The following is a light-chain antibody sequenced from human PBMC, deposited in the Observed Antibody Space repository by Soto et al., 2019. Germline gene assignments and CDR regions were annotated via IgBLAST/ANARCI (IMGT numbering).Light chain of an antibody. V-gene: IGKV1-39*01. Sequence: DIQMTQSPSSLSASVGDRVTITCQGSQYIDTELSWYQQKPGKAPKLLIHDASNLEGGVPSRFSGSGSGTDFTLTISSLQPEDFATYYCQQSYSTPVTFGQGTKVDI. J-gene: IGKJ1*01. CDR2: DAS. CDR1: QYIDTE. CDR3: QQSYSTPVT.